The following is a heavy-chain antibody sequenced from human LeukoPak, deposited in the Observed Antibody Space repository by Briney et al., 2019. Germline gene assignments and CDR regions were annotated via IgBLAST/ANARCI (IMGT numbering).Heavy chain of an antibody. CDR1: GFTFSSHD. CDR2: IGTAGNT. V-gene: IGHV3-13*01. Sequence: GGSLRLSCAASGFTFSSHDMHWVRQPTGKGLEWVSVIGTAGNTYYTDSVKGRFTTSRENAKNSLYLQMDNLRAEDTAVYYCARSKSYSSGWTDFDCWGQGTPVTVSS. J-gene: IGHJ4*02. D-gene: IGHD6-19*01. CDR3: ARSKSYSSGWTDFDC.